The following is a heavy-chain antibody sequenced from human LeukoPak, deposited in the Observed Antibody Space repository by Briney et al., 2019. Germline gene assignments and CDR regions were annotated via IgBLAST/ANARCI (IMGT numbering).Heavy chain of an antibody. CDR2: IIPLFGIT. D-gene: IGHD2/OR15-2a*01. CDR3: AIGHGNNAPIDS. CDR1: GGAFSSST. J-gene: IGHJ4*02. V-gene: IGHV1-69*13. Sequence: ASVKVSCKASGGAFSSSTITWVRQARGHGLEWMGGIIPLFGITNYAQKFRGRVTITADAPTSTAYMDLSSLTSDDTAVYFCAIGHGNNAPIDSWGQGTLVTVSS.